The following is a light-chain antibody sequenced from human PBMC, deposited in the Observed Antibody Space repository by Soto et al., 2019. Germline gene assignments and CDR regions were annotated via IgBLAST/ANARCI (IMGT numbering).Light chain of an antibody. CDR2: AAS. Sequence: DVQLTQSPSFLSASVGDRVTITCRASQDITSYLSWYQQKPGKAPELLISAASTLQRRVPSRFSVSGSGTEFTLSISSLQPEDLATHYCQHLWNYPLAFVQGTRLEIK. J-gene: IGKJ5*01. CDR1: QDITSY. CDR3: QHLWNYPLA. V-gene: IGKV1-9*01.